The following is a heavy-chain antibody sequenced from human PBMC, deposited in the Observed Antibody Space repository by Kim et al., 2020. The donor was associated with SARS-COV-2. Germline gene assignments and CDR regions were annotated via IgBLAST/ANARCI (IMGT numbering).Heavy chain of an antibody. V-gene: IGHV4-38-2*02. CDR3: ARALYGDYTQVDWFDP. Sequence: SETLSLTCTVSGSSISSGYYWGWIRQPPGKGLEWIGSIYHSGSTYYNPSLKSRVTISVDTSKNQFSLKLSSVTAADTAVYYCARALYGDYTQVDWFDPWGQGTLVTVSS. J-gene: IGHJ5*02. D-gene: IGHD4-17*01. CDR2: IYHSGST. CDR1: GSSISSGYY.